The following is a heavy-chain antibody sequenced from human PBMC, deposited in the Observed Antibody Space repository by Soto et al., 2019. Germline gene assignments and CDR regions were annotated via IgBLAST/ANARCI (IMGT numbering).Heavy chain of an antibody. CDR1: GYTFPNDD. CDR3: ARGMSDGFGEVS. D-gene: IGHD3-10*01. J-gene: IGHJ5*02. Sequence: QVQLVQSGAEVKKPGASVKVSCKTSGYTFPNDDINWVRQAAGQGLEWIGWMSPNSGNTGYAQKFQGRVTLTRDTSRSTAYTELSSLRSEDTAVYYCARGMSDGFGEVSWGQGTLVTVSS. V-gene: IGHV1-8*02. CDR2: MSPNSGNT.